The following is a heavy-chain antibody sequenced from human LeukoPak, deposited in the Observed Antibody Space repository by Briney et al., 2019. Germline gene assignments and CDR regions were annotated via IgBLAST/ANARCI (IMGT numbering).Heavy chain of an antibody. J-gene: IGHJ3*02. D-gene: IGHD6-13*01. CDR1: GFTFSAYG. V-gene: IGHV3-30*02. Sequence: PGGSLRLSCTASGFTFSAYGMHWVRQAPGKGLEWVAFIHYDGSNTYYADSVKGRFTISRDNSKNTLYLQMNSLRAEDTALYYCARTSPLAAAGARRAFDIWGRGTMVTVSS. CDR3: ARTSPLAAAGARRAFDI. CDR2: IHYDGSNT.